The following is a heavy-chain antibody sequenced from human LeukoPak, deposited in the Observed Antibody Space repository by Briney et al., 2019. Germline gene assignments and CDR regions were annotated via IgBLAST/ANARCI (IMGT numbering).Heavy chain of an antibody. CDR2: ISSSGSHI. J-gene: IGHJ4*02. CDR3: AKDRPTVYSSSWLHFLDS. CDR1: GFTFSSYT. Sequence: GGSLRLSCAASGFTFSSYTMNWVRQAPGKGLEWVSSISSSGSHINYADSVKGRITISRDNAKNSLYLQMNSLRAEDTAVYYCAKDRPTVYSSSWLHFLDSWGQGTLVTVSS. V-gene: IGHV3-21*01. D-gene: IGHD6-13*01.